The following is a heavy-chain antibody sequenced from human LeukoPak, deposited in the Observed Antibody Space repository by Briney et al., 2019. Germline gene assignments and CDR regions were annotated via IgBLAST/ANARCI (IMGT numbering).Heavy chain of an antibody. CDR2: ISGSGGST. Sequence: GGSLRLSCAASGFTFSSYAMSWVRQAPEKGLEWVSAISGSGGSTYYADSVKGRFTISRDNSKNTLYLQMNSLRAEDTAVYYCAKGGQWLVPSATGDYWGQGTLVTVSS. CDR3: AKGGQWLVPSATGDY. J-gene: IGHJ4*02. CDR1: GFTFSSYA. D-gene: IGHD6-19*01. V-gene: IGHV3-23*01.